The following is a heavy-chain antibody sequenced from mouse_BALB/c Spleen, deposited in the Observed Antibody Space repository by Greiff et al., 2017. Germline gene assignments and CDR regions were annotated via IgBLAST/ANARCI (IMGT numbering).Heavy chain of an antibody. V-gene: IGHV5-6-4*01. Sequence: EVKLMESGGGLVKPGGSLKLSCAASGFTFSSYTMSWVRQTPEKRLEWVATISSGGSYTYYPDSVKGRFTISRDNAKNTLYLQMSSLKSEDTAMYYCTRKLLLRYFDVWGAGTTVTVSS. J-gene: IGHJ1*01. CDR3: TRKLLLRYFDV. D-gene: IGHD1-1*01. CDR1: GFTFSSYT. CDR2: ISSGGSYT.